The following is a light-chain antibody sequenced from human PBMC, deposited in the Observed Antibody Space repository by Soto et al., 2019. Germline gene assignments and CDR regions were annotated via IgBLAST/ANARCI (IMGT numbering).Light chain of an antibody. CDR1: QSVSSSY. Sequence: EIVLTQSPGTLSLSPGERATLSCRASQSVSSSYLAWYQQKPGQAPRLLIYGASSRATGIPDRFSGSGSGTGFTLTISRLEPEDSAVYYCQQYGSSPTFGGGTKVDIK. CDR2: GAS. V-gene: IGKV3-20*01. CDR3: QQYGSSPT. J-gene: IGKJ4*01.